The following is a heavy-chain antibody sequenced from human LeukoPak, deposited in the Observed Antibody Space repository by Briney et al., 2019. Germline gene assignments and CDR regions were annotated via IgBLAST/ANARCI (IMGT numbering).Heavy chain of an antibody. CDR1: GYSISSGYY. J-gene: IGHJ6*03. D-gene: IGHD3-16*01. CDR2: IYHSGTT. V-gene: IGHV4-38-2*02. CDR3: ARVWAPGYYYYMDV. Sequence: SSETLSLTCTVSGYSISSGYYWGWIRQPPGKGLEWIALIYHSGTTYYNPSLKSRVTISVDTSKNQFSLKLSSVTAADTAMYYCARVWAPGYYYYMDVWGKGTTVTVSS.